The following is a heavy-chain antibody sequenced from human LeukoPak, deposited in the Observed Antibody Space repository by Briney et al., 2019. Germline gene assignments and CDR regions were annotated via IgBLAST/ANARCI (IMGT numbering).Heavy chain of an antibody. CDR1: GFTFSSYA. D-gene: IGHD4-11*01. CDR2: KSYDGCNK. V-gene: IGHV3-30*14. Sequence: GGSLRLSCAASGFTFSSYAMHWVRQAPGKGLEWVAVKSYDGCNKYYADSVKGRFTISRDNSKNTLYLQMNSLRAEDTAVYYCARVAHSPTAWLDYWGQRTLVTVSS. CDR3: ARVAHSPTAWLDY. J-gene: IGHJ4*02.